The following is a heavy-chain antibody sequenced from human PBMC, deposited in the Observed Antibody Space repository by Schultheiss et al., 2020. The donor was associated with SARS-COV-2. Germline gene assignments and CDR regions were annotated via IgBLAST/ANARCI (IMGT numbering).Heavy chain of an antibody. V-gene: IGHV4-30-2*01. CDR2: IYHSGST. Sequence: SETLSLTCAVSGGSISSGGYSWSWIRQPPGKGLEWIGYIYHSGSTYYNPSLKSRVTISVDRSKNQFSLKLSSVTAADTAVYYCARAHYDILTGKYYFDYWGQGTLVTVSS. D-gene: IGHD3-9*01. J-gene: IGHJ4*02. CDR3: ARAHYDILTGKYYFDY. CDR1: GGSISSGGYS.